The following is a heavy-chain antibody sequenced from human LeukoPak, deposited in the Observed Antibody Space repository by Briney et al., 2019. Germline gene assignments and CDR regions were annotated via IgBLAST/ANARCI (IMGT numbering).Heavy chain of an antibody. Sequence: GGSLRLSCAASGFTFDDYTMNWVRQAPGKGLEWVSLISWDGGSTYYADSVKGRFTISRDNSKNSPYLQMNSLRTEDTALYYCAKEHQLALDYWGQGTLVTVSS. CDR2: ISWDGGST. CDR3: AKEHQLALDY. D-gene: IGHD1-1*01. CDR1: GFTFDDYT. J-gene: IGHJ4*02. V-gene: IGHV3-43*01.